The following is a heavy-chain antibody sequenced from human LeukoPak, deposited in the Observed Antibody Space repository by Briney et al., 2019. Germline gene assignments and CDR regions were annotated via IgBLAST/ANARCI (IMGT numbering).Heavy chain of an antibody. D-gene: IGHD2-15*01. J-gene: IGHJ4*02. CDR3: ARRMVYCSGGSCSKPWYFDY. CDR2: INHSGST. V-gene: IGHV4-34*01. Sequence: SGTLSLTCAVYGGSFSGYYWSWIRQPPGKGLEWIGEINHSGSTNYNPSLKSRVTISVDTSKNQFSLKLSSVTAADTAVYYCARRMVYCSGGSCSKPWYFDYWGQGTLVTVSS. CDR1: GGSFSGYY.